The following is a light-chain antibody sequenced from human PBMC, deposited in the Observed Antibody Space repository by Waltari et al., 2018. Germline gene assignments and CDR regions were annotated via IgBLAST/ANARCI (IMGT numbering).Light chain of an antibody. J-gene: IGKJ1*01. CDR1: QNINRF. CDR2: GAT. V-gene: IGKV1-39*01. Sequence: DIQLTQSPSSLSASVGATVTITCRASQNINRFLNGYQQESGRAPKLLSSGATRLQNGAPSRFSGSGCGTDFTLTISSLQPEDFATYYCQQSYSTLTWTFGQGTKVEI. CDR3: QQSYSTLTWT.